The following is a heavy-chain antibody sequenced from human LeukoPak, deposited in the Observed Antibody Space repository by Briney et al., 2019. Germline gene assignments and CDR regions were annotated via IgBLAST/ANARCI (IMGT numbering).Heavy chain of an antibody. CDR1: GYTLTELS. D-gene: IGHD3-10*01. Sequence: ASVKVSCKVSGYTLTELSMHWVRQAPGKGLEWMGVFDPEDGETIYAQKFQGRVTMTEDTSTDTAYMELSSLRSEDTAVYYCATGREKPYYGSGSYYFDYWGQGTLVTVSS. CDR2: FDPEDGET. CDR3: ATGREKPYYGSGSYYFDY. J-gene: IGHJ4*02. V-gene: IGHV1-24*01.